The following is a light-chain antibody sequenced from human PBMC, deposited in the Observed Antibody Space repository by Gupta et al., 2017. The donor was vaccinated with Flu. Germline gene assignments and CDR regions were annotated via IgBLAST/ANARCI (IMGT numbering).Light chain of an antibody. CDR1: TGAVTSGHF. CDR3: LLSYSGPRV. Sequence: QAVVPQEPSVTVSPGGTVTLTCGSSTGAVTSGHFPFWFPQKPGHAPMTLIYDTNKKHPWTPARFSGSLLGGKAALTLSGAQSEDEAEYYCLLSYSGPRVFGGGSKLTVL. V-gene: IGLV7-46*01. J-gene: IGLJ3*02. CDR2: DTN.